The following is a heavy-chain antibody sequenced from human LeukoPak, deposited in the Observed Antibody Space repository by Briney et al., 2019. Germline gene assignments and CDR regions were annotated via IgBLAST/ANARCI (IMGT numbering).Heavy chain of an antibody. J-gene: IGHJ3*02. CDR2: IKQDGSEK. CDR1: GFTFSSYW. CDR3: ARDSGAPAVAGNFDI. V-gene: IGHV3-7*01. Sequence: GGSLRLSCAASGFTFSSYWMSWVRQAPGKGLEWVANIKQDGSEKYYVDSVKGRFTISRDNAKNSLYLQLNSLRAEDTAVYYCARDSGAPAVAGNFDIWGQGTMVTVSS. D-gene: IGHD6-19*01.